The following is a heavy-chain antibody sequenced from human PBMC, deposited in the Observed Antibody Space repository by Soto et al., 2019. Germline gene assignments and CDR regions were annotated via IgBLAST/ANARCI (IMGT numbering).Heavy chain of an antibody. CDR3: TKVGVLRTNFRWFDL. J-gene: IGHJ5*02. D-gene: IGHD2-8*01. CDR2: ITISGNYI. Sequence: GGSLRLSCAASGFAFQTYTMEWLRQPPGKGLEWVSSITISGNYIYYADSVKGRFTISRDNGRNSVYLQMNSLRAEDTAVYYCTKVGVLRTNFRWFDLWGQGTLVTVSS. CDR1: GFAFQTYT. V-gene: IGHV3-21*01.